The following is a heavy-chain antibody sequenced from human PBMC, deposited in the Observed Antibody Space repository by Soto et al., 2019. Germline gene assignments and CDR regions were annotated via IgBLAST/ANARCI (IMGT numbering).Heavy chain of an antibody. V-gene: IGHV4-34*01. CDR2: IYHGGSI. J-gene: IGHJ5*02. Sequence: SETLSLTCAVYGGSFSGYYWTWIRQPPGTGLEWIGYIYHGGSINYNPSLKSRVIISVDASKNEISLQVRSATAADAAVYYCARDLKEYCSDGKCNWFDPWGQGTLVTVSS. CDR3: ARDLKEYCSDGKCNWFDP. D-gene: IGHD2-15*01. CDR1: GGSFSGYY.